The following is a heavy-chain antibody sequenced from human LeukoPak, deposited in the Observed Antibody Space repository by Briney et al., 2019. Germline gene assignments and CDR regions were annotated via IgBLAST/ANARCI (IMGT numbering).Heavy chain of an antibody. D-gene: IGHD3-16*01. CDR3: ARDGPGETGYFDY. CDR1: GFTFSSYG. Sequence: PGRSLRLSCAASGFTFSSYGMHWVRQAPGKGLEWVSAISGSGGSTYYADSVKGRFTISRDNSKNTLYLQMNSLRAEDTAVYYCARDGPGETGYFDYWGQGTLVTVSS. CDR2: ISGSGGST. V-gene: IGHV3-23*01. J-gene: IGHJ4*02.